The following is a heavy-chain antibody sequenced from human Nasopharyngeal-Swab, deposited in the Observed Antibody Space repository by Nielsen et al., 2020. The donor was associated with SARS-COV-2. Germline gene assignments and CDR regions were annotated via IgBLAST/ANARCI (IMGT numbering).Heavy chain of an antibody. CDR1: GYRFIDYA. D-gene: IGHD3-16*01. V-gene: IGHV1-2*06. CDR2: INPKTGAT. Sequence: ASVKVSCKASGYRFIDYALHWVRQAPGQGLEWMGRINPKTGATLYAPTFQGRVTMTRDTSISTAYMELSTLRSDDTAVYFCVTWGSRQGDIEGHWGQGTRVTVSS. CDR3: VTWGSRQGDIEGH. J-gene: IGHJ4*02.